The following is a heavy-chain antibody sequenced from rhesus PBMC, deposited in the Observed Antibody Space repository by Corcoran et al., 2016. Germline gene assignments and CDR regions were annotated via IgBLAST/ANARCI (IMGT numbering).Heavy chain of an antibody. CDR2: IYPGDSDT. CDR1: GYSFTIRW. V-gene: IGHV5-43*02. CDR3: AKKGGLYYFDY. Sequence: EVQLVQSGPEVKRPGESLRISCKTSGYSFTIRWIGWLSQMPGKGLEWMWSIYPGDSDTKYNPSFQGHVTISADKSISTTYLQWSSLKASDTATYYCAKKGGLYYFDYWGQGVLVTVSS. J-gene: IGHJ4*01. D-gene: IGHD6-37*01.